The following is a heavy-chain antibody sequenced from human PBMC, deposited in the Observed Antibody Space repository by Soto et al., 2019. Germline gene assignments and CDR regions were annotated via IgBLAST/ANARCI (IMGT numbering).Heavy chain of an antibody. V-gene: IGHV3-7*03. CDR2: IKQDGSEK. J-gene: IGHJ3*02. Sequence: GGSLRLSCAASGFTFSSYWMSWVRQAPGKGLEWVANIKQDGSEKYYVDSVKGRFTISRDNAKNSLYLQMNSLRAEDTAVYYCASAFGGVIESDAFDIWGQGTMVTVSS. CDR3: ASAFGGVIESDAFDI. D-gene: IGHD3-16*02. CDR1: GFTFSSYW.